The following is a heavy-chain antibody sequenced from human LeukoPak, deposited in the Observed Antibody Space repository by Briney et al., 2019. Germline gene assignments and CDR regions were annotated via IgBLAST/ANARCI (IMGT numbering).Heavy chain of an antibody. CDR1: GGSIRSSSYY. Sequence: PSETLSLTCTVSGGSIRSSSYYWAWIRQPPGKGLEWIGSIYYSGSTLYNPSLKSRLTISVDTSKNQFSLKLSSVTAADTAVYYCARREIVATIDYWGQGTLVTVSS. CDR3: ARREIVATIDY. V-gene: IGHV4-39*01. CDR2: IYYSGST. D-gene: IGHD5-12*01. J-gene: IGHJ4*02.